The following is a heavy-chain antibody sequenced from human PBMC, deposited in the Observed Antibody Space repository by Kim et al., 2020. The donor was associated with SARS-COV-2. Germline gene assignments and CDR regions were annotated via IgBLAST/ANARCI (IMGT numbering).Heavy chain of an antibody. D-gene: IGHD1-1*01. Sequence: SETLSLTCAVYSGSFTGYYWSWIRQSPGGGLGWLGDINHSGSTTYNPYLKSRVTISVDTSKNQFSLMLTSVTAAVTATYFCPRSWMQLSRGGQHGAFG. CDR1: SGSFTGYY. J-gene: IGHJ3*02. V-gene: IGHV4-34*01. CDR3: PRSWMQLSRGGQHGAFG. CDR2: INHSGST.